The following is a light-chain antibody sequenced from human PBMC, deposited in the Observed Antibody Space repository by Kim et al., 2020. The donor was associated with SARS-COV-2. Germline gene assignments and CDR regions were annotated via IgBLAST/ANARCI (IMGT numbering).Light chain of an antibody. CDR3: NSRDSNDNVV. CDR1: SLTSYS. V-gene: IGLV3-19*01. J-gene: IGLJ2*01. CDR2: GKN. Sequence: VAFGQTVRTTCPGDSLTSYSATRYQQRPGQAPILFIYGKNIRPSGIPDRFSGSSSGNTASLTITGTQAGDEADYYCNSRDSNDNVVFGGGTQLTVL.